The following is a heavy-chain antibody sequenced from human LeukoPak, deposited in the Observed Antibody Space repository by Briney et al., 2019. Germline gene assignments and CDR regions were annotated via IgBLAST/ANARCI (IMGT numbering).Heavy chain of an antibody. CDR3: ARGSGRSLDY. Sequence: SETLSLTCAVYGGSFSGYYWSWIRQPPGKGLEWIGEINHSGSTNYNPSLKSRVTISVDTSKNQFSLKLSSVTAADTAVYYCARGSGRSLDYWGQGTLVTVSS. D-gene: IGHD1-26*01. CDR2: INHSGST. CDR1: GGSFSGYY. J-gene: IGHJ4*02. V-gene: IGHV4-34*01.